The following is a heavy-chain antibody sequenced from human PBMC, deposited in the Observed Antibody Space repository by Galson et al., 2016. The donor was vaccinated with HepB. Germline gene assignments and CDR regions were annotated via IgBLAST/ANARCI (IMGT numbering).Heavy chain of an antibody. V-gene: IGHV3-7*03. CDR1: GFTFSRFW. CDR3: AKYGDEAGWNSHH. CDR2: IKEDGSKT. J-gene: IGHJ1*01. Sequence: SLRLSCAASGFTFSRFWMNWVRQAPGKGLEWVASIKEDGSKTLYVDSVKGRFTMSRDNVEESVSLQMNSLRAEDTAVYYCAKYGDEAGWNSHHWGQGTLVTVSS. D-gene: IGHD6-19*01.